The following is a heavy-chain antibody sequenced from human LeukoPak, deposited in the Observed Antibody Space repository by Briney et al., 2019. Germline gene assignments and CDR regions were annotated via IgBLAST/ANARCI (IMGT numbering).Heavy chain of an antibody. D-gene: IGHD6-25*01. J-gene: IGHJ4*02. CDR1: GFTFSSYA. CDR3: AKDRKEFIGAGAPYDY. CDR2: ISGSGGST. Sequence: GGSLRLSCAASGFTFSSYAMSWVRQAPGKGLELVSAISGSGGSTYYADSVKGRFTISRDNSKNTLYLQMNSLRAEDTAVYYCAKDRKEFIGAGAPYDYWGQGTLVTVSS. V-gene: IGHV3-23*01.